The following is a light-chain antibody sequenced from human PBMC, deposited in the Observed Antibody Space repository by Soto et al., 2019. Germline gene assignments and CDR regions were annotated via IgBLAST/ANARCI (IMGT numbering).Light chain of an antibody. Sequence: EIVLTQSPGTLSLSPGERATLSCRASQSVSSDLAWYQQKPGQAPRLLIYDASNRATGIPARFSGSGSGTDFTLTSSSLEPEDFAVYYCQQRSNRPLTFGGGTKVDIK. CDR2: DAS. CDR3: QQRSNRPLT. CDR1: QSVSSD. V-gene: IGKV3-11*01. J-gene: IGKJ4*01.